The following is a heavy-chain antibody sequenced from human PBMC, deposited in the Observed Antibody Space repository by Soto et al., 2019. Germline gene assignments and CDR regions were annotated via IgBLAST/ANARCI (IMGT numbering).Heavy chain of an antibody. D-gene: IGHD3-16*01. Sequence: QVQLVQSGAEVREPGASVKVSCKASGYTFTNYGISWVRQAPGQGLEWIGWISAYNRKIDYAQKVQGRITMTTDTSTSTAFMELRSLRSDDTAVYYCARETISQMYYYGTDVWGQGTTVIVSS. V-gene: IGHV1-18*01. CDR1: GYTFTNYG. CDR2: ISAYNRKI. J-gene: IGHJ6*02. CDR3: ARETISQMYYYGTDV.